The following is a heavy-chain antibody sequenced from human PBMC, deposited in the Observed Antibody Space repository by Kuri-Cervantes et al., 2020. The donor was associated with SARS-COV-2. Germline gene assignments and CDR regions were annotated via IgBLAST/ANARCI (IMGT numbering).Heavy chain of an antibody. D-gene: IGHD4/OR15-4a*01. CDR2: IYYSGST. CDR1: GGSISSSSYY. CDR3: ARDRDGDNENDY. J-gene: IGHJ4*02. Sequence: LSCTVSGGSISSSSYYWGWIRQPPGKGLEWIGSIYYSGSTYYNPSLKSRVTISVDTSKNQFSLKLSSVTAADTAVYYCARDRDGDNENDYWGQGTLVTVSS. V-gene: IGHV4-39*07.